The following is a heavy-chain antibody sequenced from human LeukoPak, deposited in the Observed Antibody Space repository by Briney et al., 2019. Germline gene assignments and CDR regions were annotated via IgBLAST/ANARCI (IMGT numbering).Heavy chain of an antibody. J-gene: IGHJ4*02. Sequence: PSETLSLTCTVSGGFINSYYWGWIRQPPGRGLEWIGDIYYSGSTIYNPSLKSRVTISVDTSKNQFSLNLRSVTAADTAVYYCARIDYATFDCWGPGTLVTVSS. CDR3: ARIDYATFDC. CDR1: GGFINSYY. D-gene: IGHD3-16*01. V-gene: IGHV4-59*01. CDR2: IYYSGST.